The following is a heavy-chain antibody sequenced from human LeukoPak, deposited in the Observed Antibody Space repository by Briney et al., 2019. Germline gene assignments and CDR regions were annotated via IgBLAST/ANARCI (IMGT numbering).Heavy chain of an antibody. D-gene: IGHD2-21*02. CDR2: IIPILGIA. CDR1: GGTFSSYA. CDR3: ARAVAYCGGDCYFDY. J-gene: IGHJ4*02. V-gene: IGHV1-69*04. Sequence: SVKVSCKASGGTFSSYAISWVRQAPGQGLERMGRIIPILGIANYAQKFQGRVTITADKSTSTAYMELSSLRSEDTAVYYCARAVAYCGGDCYFDYWGQGTLVTVSS.